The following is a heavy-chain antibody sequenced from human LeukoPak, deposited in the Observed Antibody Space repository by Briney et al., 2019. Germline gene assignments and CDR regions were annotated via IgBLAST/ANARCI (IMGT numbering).Heavy chain of an antibody. Sequence: ASVTVSCKASGYTFTGYFIHWVRQAPGQGLEWMGWINPKSGGTNYQQKFQDRVTMTRDTSITTAYMEMSRLRSDDTAVYYCARSMVVRGVMGNYFDLWGQGTLVTVSS. J-gene: IGHJ5*02. CDR2: INPKSGGT. CDR3: ARSMVVRGVMGNYFDL. D-gene: IGHD3-10*01. CDR1: GYTFTGYF. V-gene: IGHV1-2*02.